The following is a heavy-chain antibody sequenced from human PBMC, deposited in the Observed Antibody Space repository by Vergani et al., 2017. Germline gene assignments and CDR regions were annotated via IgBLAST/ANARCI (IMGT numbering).Heavy chain of an antibody. V-gene: IGHV3-30*02. D-gene: IGHD3-9*01. CDR3: AKVDYDILTGYYPYYYYGMDV. Sequence: QVQLVESGGGVVQPGGSLRLSCAASGFTFSSYCMHWVRQAPGKGLEWVAFIRYDGSNKYYADSVKGRFTISRDNSKNTLYLQMNSLRAEDTAVYYCAKVDYDILTGYYPYYYYGMDVWGQGTTVTVSS. CDR2: IRYDGSNK. J-gene: IGHJ6*02. CDR1: GFTFSSYC.